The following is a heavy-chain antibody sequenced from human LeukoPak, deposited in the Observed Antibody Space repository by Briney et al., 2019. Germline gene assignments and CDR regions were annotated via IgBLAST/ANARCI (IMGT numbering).Heavy chain of an antibody. Sequence: GGSLRLSCAASGFTFSSYAMSWVRQAPGKGLEWVSAISGSGGSTYYADSVKGRFTISRDNSKNTLYLQMNSLRAEDTAVYYCAKDRGVVVVAATPVDYWGQGTLVAVSS. V-gene: IGHV3-23*01. D-gene: IGHD2-15*01. CDR3: AKDRGVVVVAATPVDY. CDR1: GFTFSSYA. CDR2: ISGSGGST. J-gene: IGHJ4*02.